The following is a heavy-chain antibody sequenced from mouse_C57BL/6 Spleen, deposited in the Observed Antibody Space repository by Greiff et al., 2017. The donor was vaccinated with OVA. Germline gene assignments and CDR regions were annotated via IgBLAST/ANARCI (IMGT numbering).Heavy chain of an antibody. Sequence: DVHLVESGGGLVKPGGSLKLSCAASGFTFSDYGMHWVRQAPEKGLEWVAYISSGSSTIYYADTVKGRFTISRDNAKNTLFLQMTSLRSEDTAMYYCARRDYGSSPLPMDDWGQGTSVTVSS. V-gene: IGHV5-17*01. CDR2: ISSGSSTI. CDR1: GFTFSDYG. CDR3: ARRDYGSSPLPMDD. J-gene: IGHJ4*01. D-gene: IGHD1-1*01.